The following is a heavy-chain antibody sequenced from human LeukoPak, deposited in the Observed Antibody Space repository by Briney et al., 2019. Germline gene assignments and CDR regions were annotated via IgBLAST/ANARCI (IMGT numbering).Heavy chain of an antibody. V-gene: IGHV4-59*01. J-gene: IGHJ4*02. CDR2: IHYSGSI. Sequence: SETLSLTCTVSGGSIGSYYWSWIRQPPGKGLECIGYIHYSGSINYNPSLQSRVIISVDTSKNQFSLKLSSVTAADTAVYYCAREGDYYDSSGLFDYWGQGTLVTVSS. CDR1: GGSIGSYY. CDR3: AREGDYYDSSGLFDY. D-gene: IGHD3-22*01.